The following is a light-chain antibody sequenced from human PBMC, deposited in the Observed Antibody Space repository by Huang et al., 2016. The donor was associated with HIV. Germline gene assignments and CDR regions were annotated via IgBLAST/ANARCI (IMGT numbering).Light chain of an antibody. J-gene: IGKJ2*01. CDR3: QHYGSSRT. CDR1: QSVSSTD. V-gene: IGKV3-20*01. CDR2: ATS. Sequence: EIVLTQSPATLSLSPGERATLSCRASQSVSSTDLIWNQQKPGQAPRLLIYATSSRATGIPDRFSGSGSGTDFTLTISRLEPEDFAVYYCQHYGSSRTFGQGTKLEIK.